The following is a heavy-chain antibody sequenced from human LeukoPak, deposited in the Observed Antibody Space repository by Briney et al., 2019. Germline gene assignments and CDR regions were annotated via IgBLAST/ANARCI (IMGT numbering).Heavy chain of an antibody. Sequence: PSQTLSLTCTVSGGSISSGDYYWRWIRQPPGKGLEWIEYIYYSGSPYYNPSLNSRVTISVDTSKNQFSLKLSSVTAADTAVSYCASEGDCSGGSCYSFDYWGQGTLVTVSS. CDR1: GGSISSGDYY. CDR2: IYYSGSP. CDR3: ASEGDCSGGSCYSFDY. V-gene: IGHV4-30-4*08. J-gene: IGHJ4*02. D-gene: IGHD2-15*01.